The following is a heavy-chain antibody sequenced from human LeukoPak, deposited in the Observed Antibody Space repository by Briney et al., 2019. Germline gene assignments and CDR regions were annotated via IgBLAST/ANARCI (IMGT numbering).Heavy chain of an antibody. V-gene: IGHV3-48*02. CDR1: GFTFSSYS. CDR2: ISSSSSTI. Sequence: PGRSLRLSCAASGFTFSSYSMNWVRQAPGKGLEWVSYISSSSSTIYYADSVKGRFTISRDNAKNSLYLQMNSLRDEDTAVYYCARDGITIFGVVIDGAYYYYGMDVWGQGTTVTVSS. D-gene: IGHD3-3*01. J-gene: IGHJ6*02. CDR3: ARDGITIFGVVIDGAYYYYGMDV.